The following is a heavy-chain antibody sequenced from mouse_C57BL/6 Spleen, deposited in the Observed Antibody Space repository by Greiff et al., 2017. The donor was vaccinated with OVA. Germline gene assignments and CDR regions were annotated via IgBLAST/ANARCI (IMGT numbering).Heavy chain of an antibody. Sequence: QVTLKESGPGILQPSQTLSLTCSFSGFSLSTFGMGVGWIRQPSGKGLEWLAHIWWDDDKYYNPALKSRLTFSKDTSKNQVILKIANVDTADTATYYCARMRGSSSYYYAMDYWGQGTSVTVSS. CDR3: ARMRGSSSYYYAMDY. D-gene: IGHD1-1*01. CDR1: GFSLSTFGMG. J-gene: IGHJ4*01. CDR2: IWWDDDK. V-gene: IGHV8-8*01.